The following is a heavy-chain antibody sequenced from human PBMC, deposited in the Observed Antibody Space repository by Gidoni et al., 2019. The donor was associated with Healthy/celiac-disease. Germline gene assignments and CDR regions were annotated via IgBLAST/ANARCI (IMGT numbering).Heavy chain of an antibody. V-gene: IGHV3-23*01. CDR3: AKESRPQRYYYYGMDV. J-gene: IGHJ6*02. CDR2: ISGSGGST. CDR1: GFTFSSYA. Sequence: EVQLLESGGGLVQPGGSLRLSCAASGFTFSSYAMSWVRQAPGKGLEWVSAISGSGGSTYYADSVKGRFTISRDNSKNTLYLQMNSLRAEDTAVYYCAKESRPQRYYYYGMDVWGQGTTVTVSS.